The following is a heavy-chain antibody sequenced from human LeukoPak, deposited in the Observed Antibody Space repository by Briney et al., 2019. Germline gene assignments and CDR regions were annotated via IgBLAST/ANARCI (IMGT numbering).Heavy chain of an antibody. Sequence: PGGSLRLSCAASGFTFSSYTMSWVRQAPGKGLEWVSAISGSGGSTYYADSVKGRFTISRDNSKNTLYLQMNSLRAEDTAVYYCAKVCSSGWYCFDYWGQGTLVTVSS. CDR2: ISGSGGST. CDR3: AKVCSSGWYCFDY. V-gene: IGHV3-23*01. J-gene: IGHJ4*02. CDR1: GFTFSSYT. D-gene: IGHD6-19*01.